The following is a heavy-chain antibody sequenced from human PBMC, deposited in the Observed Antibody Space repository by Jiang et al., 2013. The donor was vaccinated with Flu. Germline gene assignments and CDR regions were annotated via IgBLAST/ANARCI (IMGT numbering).Heavy chain of an antibody. V-gene: IGHV3-30*01. CDR3: ARXPFGAAPATHYYYGMDV. D-gene: IGHD3-3*01. J-gene: IGHJ6*02. Sequence: KGRFTISRDNSKNTLYLQMNSLRAEDTAVYYCARXPFGAAPATHYYYGMDVWGQGTTVTVSS.